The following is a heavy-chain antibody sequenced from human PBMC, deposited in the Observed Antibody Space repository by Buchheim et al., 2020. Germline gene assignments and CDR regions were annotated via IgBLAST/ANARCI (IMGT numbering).Heavy chain of an antibody. CDR1: GGSFSGYY. CDR2: INHSGST. J-gene: IGHJ4*02. CDR3: ARRRGVVPAANDY. D-gene: IGHD2-2*01. Sequence: QVQLQQWGAGLLKPSETLSLTCAVYGGSFSGYYWSWIRQPPGKGLEWIGEINHSGSTNYNPSLKSRVTISVDTSKNQIPLKLSSVTAADTAVYYCARRRGVVPAANDYWGQGTL. V-gene: IGHV4-34*01.